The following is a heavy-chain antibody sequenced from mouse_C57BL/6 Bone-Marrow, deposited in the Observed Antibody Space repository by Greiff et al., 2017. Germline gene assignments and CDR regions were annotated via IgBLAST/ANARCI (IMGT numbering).Heavy chain of an antibody. Sequence: DVKLVESGGGLVQPGESLKLSCESNEYEFPSHDMSWVRTTPEKRLELVAAINSDGGSTYYPDTMERRFIISRDNTKKTLYLQMSSLRSEDTALYYCARLGTARVYFDYWGQGTTLTVSS. D-gene: IGHD3-1*01. CDR2: INSDGGST. CDR3: ARLGTARVYFDY. V-gene: IGHV5-2*01. J-gene: IGHJ2*01. CDR1: EYEFPSHD.